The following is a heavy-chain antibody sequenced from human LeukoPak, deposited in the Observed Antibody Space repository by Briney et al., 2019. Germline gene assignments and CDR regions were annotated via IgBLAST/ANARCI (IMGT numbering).Heavy chain of an antibody. CDR1: GFIFSSYG. Sequence: AGGSLRLSCVTSGFIFSSYGIHWVRQAPGKGLEWVAWHFASNKYYAESVRGRFTMSRDNSKSTLYLQMDSLRVEDTAVYYCARDLCSTTSCFDSWGQGTLVSVSS. D-gene: IGHD2-2*01. V-gene: IGHV3-33*01. J-gene: IGHJ4*02. CDR2: WHFASNK. CDR3: ARDLCSTTSCFDS.